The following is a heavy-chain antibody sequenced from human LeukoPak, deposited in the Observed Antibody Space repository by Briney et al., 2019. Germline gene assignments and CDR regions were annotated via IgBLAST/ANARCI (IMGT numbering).Heavy chain of an antibody. Sequence: PGGSLRLSCAASGLTFSSYGMHWVRQAPGKGLEWVAFIRYDGSNKYYADSVKGRFSISRDSSKNILYLQMNSLRAEDTAVYYCAKDRCSNGVGCYYYYMDVWGKGTAVTISS. V-gene: IGHV3-30*02. CDR2: IRYDGSNK. D-gene: IGHD2-8*01. CDR3: AKDRCSNGVGCYYYYMDV. J-gene: IGHJ6*03. CDR1: GLTFSSYG.